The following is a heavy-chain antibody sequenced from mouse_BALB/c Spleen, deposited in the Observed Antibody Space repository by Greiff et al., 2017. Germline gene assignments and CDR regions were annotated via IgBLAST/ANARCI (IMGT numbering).Heavy chain of an antibody. J-gene: IGHJ2*01. Sequence: EVKLMESGGGLVKPGGSLKLSCAASGFTFSDYYMYWVRQTPEKRLEWVATISDGGSYTYYPDSVKGRFTISRDNAKNNLYLQMSSLKSEDTAMYYCARDGEYGNYFDYWGQGTTLTVSS. V-gene: IGHV5-4*02. CDR2: ISDGGSYT. CDR3: ARDGEYGNYFDY. D-gene: IGHD2-10*02. CDR1: GFTFSDYY.